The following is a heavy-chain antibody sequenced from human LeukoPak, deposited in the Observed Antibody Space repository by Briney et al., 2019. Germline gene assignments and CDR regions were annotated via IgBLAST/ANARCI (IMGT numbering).Heavy chain of an antibody. J-gene: IGHJ6*03. CDR1: GYTFTSYY. CDR3: ARDFKNHCSSTSCYVGAAGSLNSPHYMDV. D-gene: IGHD2-2*01. CDR2: INPSGGST. V-gene: IGHV1-46*01. Sequence: ASVKVSCKASGYTFTSYYMHWVRQAPGQGLEWMGIINPSGGSTSYAQKFQGRVTMTRDTSTSTVYMELSSLRSEDTAVYYCARDFKNHCSSTSCYVGAAGSLNSPHYMDVWGKGTTVTVSS.